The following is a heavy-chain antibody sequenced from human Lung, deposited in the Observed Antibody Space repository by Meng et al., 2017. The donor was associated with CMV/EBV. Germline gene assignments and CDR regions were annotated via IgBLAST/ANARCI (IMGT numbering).Heavy chain of an antibody. CDR1: GFTFSSYW. Sequence: GGSLRLSCAASGFTFSSYWMHWVRQAPGKGLVWVSRINSDGSSTSYADSVKGRFTISRDNAKNTLYLQMNSLRAEDTAVYYCARDCHPEGGYPSDAFDIWGQGTMVTVS. D-gene: IGHD3-22*01. V-gene: IGHV3-74*01. CDR3: ARDCHPEGGYPSDAFDI. J-gene: IGHJ3*02. CDR2: INSDGSST.